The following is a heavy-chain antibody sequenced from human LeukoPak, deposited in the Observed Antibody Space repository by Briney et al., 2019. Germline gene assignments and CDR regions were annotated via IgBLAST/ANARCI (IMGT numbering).Heavy chain of an antibody. Sequence: PGGSLRLSCAASGFTVSTYWMTWVRQAPGKGLEWEGNIKGDGSEKYYLDSVKGRFTISRDNAKNSLYLQMNSLRAEDTAVYYCAREGYSSSWYGWYYYMDVWGKGTTVTVSS. CDR3: AREGYSSSWYGWYYYMDV. J-gene: IGHJ6*03. CDR1: GFTVSTYW. CDR2: IKGDGSEK. D-gene: IGHD6-13*01. V-gene: IGHV3-7*01.